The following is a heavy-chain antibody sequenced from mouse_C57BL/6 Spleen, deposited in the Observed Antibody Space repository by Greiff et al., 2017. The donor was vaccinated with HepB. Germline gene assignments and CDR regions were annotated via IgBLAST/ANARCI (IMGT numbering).Heavy chain of an antibody. Sequence: EVNVVESGEGLVKPGGSLKLSCAASGFTFSSYAMSWVRQTPEKRLEWVAYISSGGDYIYYADTVKGRFTISRDNARNTLYLQMSSLKSEDTAMYYCTRGCYYYGSSMDYWGQGTSVTVSS. CDR1: GFTFSSYA. D-gene: IGHD1-1*01. CDR2: ISSGGDYI. V-gene: IGHV5-9-1*02. J-gene: IGHJ4*01. CDR3: TRGCYYYGSSMDY.